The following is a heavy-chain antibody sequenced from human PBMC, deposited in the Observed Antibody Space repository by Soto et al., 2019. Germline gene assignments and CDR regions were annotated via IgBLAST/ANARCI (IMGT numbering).Heavy chain of an antibody. CDR3: ASTVASEDYYYYMDV. CDR1: GYTFTSYY. CDR2: INPSGGST. V-gene: IGHV1-46*03. Sequence: ASVKVSCKASGYTFTSYYMHWVRQAPGQGLEWMGIINPSGGSTSYAQKFQGRVTMTRDTSTSTVYMELSSLRSEDTAVYYCASTVASEDYYYYMDVWGKGTTVTVSS. J-gene: IGHJ6*03. D-gene: IGHD2-15*01.